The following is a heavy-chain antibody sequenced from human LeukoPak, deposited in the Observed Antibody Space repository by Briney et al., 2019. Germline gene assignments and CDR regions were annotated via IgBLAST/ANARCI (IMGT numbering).Heavy chain of an antibody. CDR3: AREGGPYRPLDY. V-gene: IGHV4-28*03. CDR2: ISYSGDT. Sequence: PSETLSLTCAVSGYSISNSNLWAWIRQPPAKGLEWIGYISYSGDTYYNASLTSRVTMSLDTSKNQFSLKLHSVTAVDTAVYYCAREGGPYRPLDYSGQGTLVTVSS. J-gene: IGHJ4*02. CDR1: GYSISNSNL.